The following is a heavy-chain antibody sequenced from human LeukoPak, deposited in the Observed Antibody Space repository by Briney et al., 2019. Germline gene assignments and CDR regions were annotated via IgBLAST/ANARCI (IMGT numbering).Heavy chain of an antibody. D-gene: IGHD4-17*01. V-gene: IGHV3-21*01. J-gene: IGHJ4*02. CDR2: ISSSSYI. CDR3: ARIDYGDYDLDY. CDR1: GFTFSSYS. Sequence: PGGSLRLSCAASGFTFSSYSMNWVRQAPGEGLEWVSSISSSSYIYYADSVKGRFTISRDNAKNSLYLQMNSLRAEDTAVYYCARIDYGDYDLDYWGQGTLVTVSS.